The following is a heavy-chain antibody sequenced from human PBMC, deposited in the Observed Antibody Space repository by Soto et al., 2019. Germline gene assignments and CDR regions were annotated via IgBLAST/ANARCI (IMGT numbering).Heavy chain of an antibody. V-gene: IGHV3-48*01. CDR2: ISSSSSTI. CDR1: GFTFSSYS. J-gene: IGHJ6*03. D-gene: IGHD3-3*01. Sequence: GGSLRLSCAASGFTFSSYSMNWVRQAPGKGLEWVSYISSSSSTIYYADSVKGRFTISRDNAKNSLYLQMNSLRAEDMAVYYCARGGYDFWSGYYSDYYYYMDVWGKGTTVTVSS. CDR3: ARGGYDFWSGYYSDYYYYMDV.